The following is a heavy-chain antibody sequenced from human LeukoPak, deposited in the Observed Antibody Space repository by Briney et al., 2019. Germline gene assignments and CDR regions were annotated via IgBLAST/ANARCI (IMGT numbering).Heavy chain of an antibody. V-gene: IGHV4-30-2*01. D-gene: IGHD1-26*01. Sequence: SQTLSLTCAVSGGSISSGGYSWSWIRQPPGKGLEWIGYIYHSGSTYHNPSLKSRVTISVDRSKNQFSLKLSSVTAADTAVYYCASSGSSGDCYFDYWGQGTLVTVSS. J-gene: IGHJ4*02. CDR2: IYHSGST. CDR3: ASSGSSGDCYFDY. CDR1: GGSISSGGYS.